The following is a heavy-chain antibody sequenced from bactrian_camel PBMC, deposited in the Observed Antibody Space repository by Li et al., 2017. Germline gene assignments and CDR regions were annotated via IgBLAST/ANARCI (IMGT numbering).Heavy chain of an antibody. Sequence: HVQLVESGGGSVQAGGSLRLSCAVSGYTAIRCCMAWFRQAPGKERLAVAALYFDGGHTYYPDSVNGRFTISQDNANTTLYLQMNNLKPEDTAMYYCAADFGYGGSAPGNGWWGPGTQVTVS. CDR1: GYTAIRCC. V-gene: IGHV3S6*01. J-gene: IGHJ4*01. CDR3: AADFGYGGSAPGNGW. D-gene: IGHD6*01. CDR2: LYFDGGHT.